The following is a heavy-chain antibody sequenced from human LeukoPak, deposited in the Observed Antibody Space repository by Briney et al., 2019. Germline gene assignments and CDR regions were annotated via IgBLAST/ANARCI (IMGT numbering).Heavy chain of an antibody. Sequence: PSETLSLTCAVYGGSFSGYYWSWIRQPPGKGLEWIGEINHSGSTIYNPSLKSRVTISVDTSKNQFSLKLSSVTAADTAVYYCARNLVAGSRYYYYMDVWGKGTTVTISS. V-gene: IGHV4-34*01. CDR1: GGSFSGYY. CDR3: ARNLVAGSRYYYYMDV. CDR2: INHSGST. J-gene: IGHJ6*03. D-gene: IGHD2-15*01.